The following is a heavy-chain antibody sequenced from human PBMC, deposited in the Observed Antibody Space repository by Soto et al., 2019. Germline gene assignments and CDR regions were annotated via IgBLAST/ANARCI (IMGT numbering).Heavy chain of an antibody. CDR3: ARDRRGSGWYDYFDY. J-gene: IGHJ4*02. CDR2: IWYDGSNE. V-gene: IGHV3-33*01. D-gene: IGHD6-19*01. CDR1: GFTFSSYG. Sequence: QVQLVESGGGVVQPGRSLRLSCAASGFTFSSYGMHWVRQAPGKGLEWVAVIWYDGSNENYADSGKGRFTISRDNSKNTLYLQMNSLRAEDTALYYCARDRRGSGWYDYFDYCGQGTLVTVSS.